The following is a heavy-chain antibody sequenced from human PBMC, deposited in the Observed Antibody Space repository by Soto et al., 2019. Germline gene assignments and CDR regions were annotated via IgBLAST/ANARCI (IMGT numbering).Heavy chain of an antibody. V-gene: IGHV1-69*13. Sequence: SVKVSCKASGGTFSSYAISWVRQAPGQGLEWMGGIIPIFGTANYAQKFQGRVTITADESTTTAYMELSSLRSEDTAVYYCASNYACGGDCPSFYYYFDYWRQLPLFTVSS. CDR2: IIPIFGTA. CDR3: ASNYACGGDCPSFYYYFDY. CDR1: GGTFSSYA. D-gene: IGHD2-21*02. J-gene: IGHJ4*02.